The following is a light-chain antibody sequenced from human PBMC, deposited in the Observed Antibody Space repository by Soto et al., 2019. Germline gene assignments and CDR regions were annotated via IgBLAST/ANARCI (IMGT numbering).Light chain of an antibody. Sequence: DIQRTQSPSSLSASVGDRVTITCRASQSISSYLNWYQQKPGKAPKLLIYAASSLQSGVPSRFSGSGSGTDFTLTISSLQPADFATYYCQQSYSTPWTFGQGTKVEIK. CDR1: QSISSY. V-gene: IGKV1-39*01. CDR3: QQSYSTPWT. J-gene: IGKJ1*01. CDR2: AAS.